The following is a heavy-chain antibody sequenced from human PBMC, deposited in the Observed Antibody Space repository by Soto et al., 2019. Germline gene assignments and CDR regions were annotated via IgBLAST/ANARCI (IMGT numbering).Heavy chain of an antibody. J-gene: IGHJ4*02. CDR3: ARPARQDSVAGDY. D-gene: IGHD6-19*01. CDR2: IYYSGIT. Sequence: QLQLQESGPGLVKPSETLSLTCIVSGGSISSSSYYWGWIRQPPGKGLEWIGSIYYSGITHYNPSLKSRVTRSLDTSKNQFSLKLSSVTAADTAVYFCARPARQDSVAGDYWGQGTQVTVSS. V-gene: IGHV4-39*01. CDR1: GGSISSSSYY.